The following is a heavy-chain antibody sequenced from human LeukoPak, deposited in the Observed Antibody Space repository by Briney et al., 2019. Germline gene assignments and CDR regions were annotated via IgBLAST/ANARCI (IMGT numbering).Heavy chain of an antibody. CDR1: GGSFSNYY. CDR3: SRGSDESKTGDT. V-gene: IGHV4-34*01. CDR2: IHPYGFT. Sequence: PSETLSLTRALYGGSFSNYYWSWIRQPPGKGLEWIGEIHPYGFTNFNPSLKSRVSISVDTSKNQFSLKLTSVTAADTAVYYCSRGSDESKTGDTWGQGSLVTVSS. J-gene: IGHJ5*02. D-gene: IGHD3-9*01.